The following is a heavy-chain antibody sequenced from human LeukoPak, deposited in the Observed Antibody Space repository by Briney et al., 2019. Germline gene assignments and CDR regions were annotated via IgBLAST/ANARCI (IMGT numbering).Heavy chain of an antibody. J-gene: IGHJ3*01. D-gene: IGHD5-24*01. Sequence: GGSLRLSCAASGFTFSSYSMNWVRQSPGKGLEWVSYIRTKDYGETPEYAASVAGRFTISRDDSERIVYLQMDSLETEDTGVYYCSRAVRINGDAFDFWGQGTMVTVSS. V-gene: IGHV3-49*04. CDR3: SRAVRINGDAFDF. CDR1: GFTFSSYS. CDR2: IRTKDYGETP.